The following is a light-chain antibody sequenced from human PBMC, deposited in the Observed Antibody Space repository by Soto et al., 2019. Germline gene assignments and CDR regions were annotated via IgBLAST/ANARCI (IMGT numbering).Light chain of an antibody. V-gene: IGKV3-11*01. CDR2: DAF. Sequence: TVLTQSPATLSLSPGERATLSCKASQSIGNSLGWFQQKPGQAPRLLIDDAFNRATGIPARFTGSGSGSAFTLTISSLAPEEFGVYYCRQRYNWPLTFGGGTKVEIK. CDR1: QSIGNS. J-gene: IGKJ4*01. CDR3: RQRYNWPLT.